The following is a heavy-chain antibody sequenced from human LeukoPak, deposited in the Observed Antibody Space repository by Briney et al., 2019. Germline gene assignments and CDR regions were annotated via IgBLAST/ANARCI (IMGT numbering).Heavy chain of an antibody. CDR1: GGSISSGGYY. V-gene: IGHV4-30-2*01. J-gene: IGHJ4*02. D-gene: IGHD4-11*01. CDR3: ARVRDSNYAEYFDY. CDR2: IYHSGST. Sequence: PSQTLSLTCTVSGGSISSGGYYWSWIRQPPGKGLEWIGYIYHSGSTYYNPSLKSRVTISVDRSKNQFSLKLSSVTAADTAVYYCARVRDSNYAEYFDYWGQGTLVTVSS.